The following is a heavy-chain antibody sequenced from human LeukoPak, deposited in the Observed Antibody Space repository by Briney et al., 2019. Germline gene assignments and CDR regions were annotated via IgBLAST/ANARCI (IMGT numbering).Heavy chain of an antibody. CDR2: IYYSGST. CDR3: ARDLDDSSGYYFDY. J-gene: IGHJ4*02. D-gene: IGHD3-22*01. CDR1: GGSISSYY. Sequence: SETLSLTCTVSGGSISSYYWSWIRQPPGKGLEWIGYIYYSGSTNYNPSLKSRVTISVDTSENQFSLKLSSVTAADTAVYYCARDLDDSSGYYFDYWGQGTLVTVSS. V-gene: IGHV4-59*01.